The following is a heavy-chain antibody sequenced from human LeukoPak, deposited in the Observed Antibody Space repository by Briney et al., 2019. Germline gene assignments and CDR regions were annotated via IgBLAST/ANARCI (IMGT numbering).Heavy chain of an antibody. V-gene: IGHV4-59*08. CDR1: GGSISSYY. Sequence: SETLSLTCTVSGGSISSYYWSWIRQPPGKGLEWIGYIYYSGSTNYNPSLKSRVTISVDTSKNQFSLKLSSVTAADTAVYYCARLWFGESTFDYRGQGTLVTVSS. CDR3: ARLWFGESTFDY. CDR2: IYYSGST. D-gene: IGHD3-10*01. J-gene: IGHJ4*02.